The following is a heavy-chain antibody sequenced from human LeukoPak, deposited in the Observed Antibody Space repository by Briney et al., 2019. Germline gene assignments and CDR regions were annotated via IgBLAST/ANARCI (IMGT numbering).Heavy chain of an antibody. D-gene: IGHD1-26*01. J-gene: IGHJ4*02. CDR2: ISGSGAST. Sequence: GGSLRLSCLTSGFTLSTNAMSWVRQAPGKGLEWISGISGSGASTYYADSVKGRFTISRDDSRNTLYLQMNSLRGDDAAVYYCAKDVGKWESLHFFDYWGQGTLVTVSS. V-gene: IGHV3-23*01. CDR3: AKDVGKWESLHFFDY. CDR1: GFTLSTNA.